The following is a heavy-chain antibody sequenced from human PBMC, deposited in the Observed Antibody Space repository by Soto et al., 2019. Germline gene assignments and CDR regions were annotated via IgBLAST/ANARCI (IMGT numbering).Heavy chain of an antibody. J-gene: IGHJ4*02. Sequence: QLQLQESGPGLVKPSETLSLTCTVSGGSISSSSYYWGWIRQPPGKGLEWIGSIYYSGTTYYNPSLKSRVTISVDTSKNQFSLKLSSVTAADTAVYYCARHFGYSISWYVYFDYWGQGSLVTVSS. D-gene: IGHD6-13*01. CDR1: GGSISSSSYY. V-gene: IGHV4-39*01. CDR3: ARHFGYSISWYVYFDY. CDR2: IYYSGTT.